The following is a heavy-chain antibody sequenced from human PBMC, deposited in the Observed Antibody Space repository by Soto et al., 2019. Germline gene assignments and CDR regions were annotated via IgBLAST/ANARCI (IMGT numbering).Heavy chain of an antibody. Sequence: ASVKVSCKASGYTFTAQYLHWVRKAPGEGLEWMGWINPTTGATRYAQKFQGRVTMNRDTSMSTAYLEVRSLRPDDTAVYYCAKGDSSWVSRFDPWGQGTLVTVSS. V-gene: IGHV1-2*02. CDR3: AKGDSSWVSRFDP. D-gene: IGHD6-19*01. CDR1: GYTFTAQY. J-gene: IGHJ5*02. CDR2: INPTTGAT.